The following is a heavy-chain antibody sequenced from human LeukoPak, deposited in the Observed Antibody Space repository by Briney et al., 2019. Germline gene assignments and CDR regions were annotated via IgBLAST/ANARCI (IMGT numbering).Heavy chain of an antibody. CDR3: ARSNSGSYGWFDP. CDR1: GDSMSGY. Sequence: SETLSLTCTVSGDSMSGYWGWVRQPAGKGLEWIGRIGTSGGTDYNPSLKSRITMSVDTPKNQFSLKLRSMTAADTAVHYCARSNSGSYGWFDPWGQGTLVTVSS. V-gene: IGHV4-4*07. CDR2: IGTSGGT. D-gene: IGHD1-26*01. J-gene: IGHJ5*02.